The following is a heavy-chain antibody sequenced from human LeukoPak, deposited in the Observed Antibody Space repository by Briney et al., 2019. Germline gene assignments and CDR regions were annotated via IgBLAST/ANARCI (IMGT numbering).Heavy chain of an antibody. CDR1: GFTFSRYW. D-gene: IGHD1-26*01. J-gene: IGHJ4*02. Sequence: DPGGSLRLSCAASGFTFSRYWMSWVRQAPGKGLEWVANINQDGSEKYYVDSVKGRFTISRDNAKNSLYLQMNSLRAEDTAVYYCARAEWELDYWGQGTLVTVSS. CDR2: INQDGSEK. V-gene: IGHV3-7*03. CDR3: ARAEWELDY.